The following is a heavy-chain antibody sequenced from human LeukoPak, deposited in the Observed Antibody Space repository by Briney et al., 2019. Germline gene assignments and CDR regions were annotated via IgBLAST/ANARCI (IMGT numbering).Heavy chain of an antibody. V-gene: IGHV4-59*02. J-gene: IGHJ5*02. D-gene: IGHD6-13*01. CDR1: GGSVSSYY. CDR3: ASGGRISAANWFDP. CDR2: IYHSGST. Sequence: PSETLSLTCTVSGGSVSSYYWTWIRQPPGKGLEWIGYIYHSGSTSYNPSLKSRVIISLDTSKNQFSLKVTSVTAADTAVYYCASGGRISAANWFDPWGQGTLVTVSS.